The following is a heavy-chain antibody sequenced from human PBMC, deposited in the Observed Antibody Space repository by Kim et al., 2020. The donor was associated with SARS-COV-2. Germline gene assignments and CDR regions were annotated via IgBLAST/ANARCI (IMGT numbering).Heavy chain of an antibody. J-gene: IGHJ5*02. Sequence: ASVKVSCKASGYTFTGYYMHWVRQAPGQGLEWMGRINPNSGGTNYAQKFQGRVTMTRDTSISTAYMELRRLRSDDTAVYYCAEGGPVDCSSTSCYYWFDPWGQGTLVTVSS. D-gene: IGHD2-2*01. V-gene: IGHV1-2*06. CDR2: INPNSGGT. CDR1: GYTFTGYY. CDR3: AEGGPVDCSSTSCYYWFDP.